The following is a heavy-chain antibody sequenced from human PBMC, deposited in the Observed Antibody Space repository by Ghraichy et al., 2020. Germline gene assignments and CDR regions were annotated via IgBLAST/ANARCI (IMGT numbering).Heavy chain of an antibody. D-gene: IGHD1-26*01. CDR3: AKHGGNSWHFDL. CDR2: TTRNGDNT. Sequence: LSLTCAVSGFTFSNYGMSWVRQAPGKGLECVSMTTRNGDNTYYAESVKGRFTMSRDNSNNTLYLQMNSLRAEDTAVYYCAKHGGNSWHFDLWGRGTLVSVSS. CDR1: GFTFSNYG. J-gene: IGHJ2*01. V-gene: IGHV3-23*01.